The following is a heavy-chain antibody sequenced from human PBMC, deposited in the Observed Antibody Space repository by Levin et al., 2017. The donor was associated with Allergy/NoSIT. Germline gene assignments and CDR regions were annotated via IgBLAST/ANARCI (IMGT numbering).Heavy chain of an antibody. CDR3: ARDDNWNPGGYYYGMDV. D-gene: IGHD1-20*01. J-gene: IGHJ6*02. CDR2: ISYDGSNK. V-gene: IGHV3-30-3*01. Sequence: GESLKISCAASGFTFSRFAMHWVRQAPGKGLEWVAVISYDGSNKYYADSVKGRFTISRDNSKNTLFLQMNSLRAEDTAVYYCARDDNWNPGGYYYGMDVWGQGTTVTVSS. CDR1: GFTFSRFA.